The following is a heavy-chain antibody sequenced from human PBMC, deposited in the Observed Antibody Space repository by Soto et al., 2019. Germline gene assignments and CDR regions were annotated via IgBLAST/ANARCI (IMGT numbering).Heavy chain of an antibody. CDR1: GFTFSSYS. CDR3: VKDYYDSSGYPAP. V-gene: IGHV3-21*01. J-gene: IGHJ5*02. CDR2: ISSSSSYI. D-gene: IGHD3-22*01. Sequence: GGSLRLSCAASGFTFSSYSMNWVRQAPGKGLEWVSSISSSSSYIYYADSVKGRFTISRDNAKNSLYLQMNSLRAEDTAVYYCVKDYYDSSGYPAPWGQGTLVTAPQ.